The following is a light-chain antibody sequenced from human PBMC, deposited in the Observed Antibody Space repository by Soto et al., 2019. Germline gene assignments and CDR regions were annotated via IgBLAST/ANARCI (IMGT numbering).Light chain of an antibody. Sequence: QSALTQPPSASGSPGQSVTISCTGTSSDISDNKYVSWFQQHPGKAPKVLIYEVNKRASGVPDRFSGSKSGNTASLPVSGLRADDEADYYCNSYVGSNNYVFGTGTKVTVL. CDR3: NSYVGSNNYV. CDR1: SSDISDNKY. V-gene: IGLV2-8*01. J-gene: IGLJ1*01. CDR2: EVN.